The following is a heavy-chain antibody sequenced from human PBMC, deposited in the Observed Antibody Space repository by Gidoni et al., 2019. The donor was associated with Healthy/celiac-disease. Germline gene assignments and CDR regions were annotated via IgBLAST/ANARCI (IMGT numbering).Heavy chain of an antibody. D-gene: IGHD3-3*01. CDR1: GGSFSGYF. CDR3: ARGDFGASGY. V-gene: IGHV4-34*01. CDR2: IKHRGST. J-gene: IGHJ4*02. Sequence: QVQLQQRGAGLFMPSETLSLTCSVSGGSFSGYFWSWIRQPPGKGLEWIGEIKHRGSTNYSTSLKSRVTISVDTSKNQFSLRLNSMTAADTAVYYCARGDFGASGYWGQGTLVTVSS.